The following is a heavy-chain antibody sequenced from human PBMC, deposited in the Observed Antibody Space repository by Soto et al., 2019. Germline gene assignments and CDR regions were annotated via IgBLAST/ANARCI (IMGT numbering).Heavy chain of an antibody. Sequence: ASVKVSCKVSGYTLTELSMHWVRQAPGKGLEWMGGFDPEDGETIYAQKFQGRVTMTEDTSTDTAYMELSSLRSEDTAVYYCGTPFIKRYFDWSTTAFDYWGQGTLVTVSS. CDR3: GTPFIKRYFDWSTTAFDY. J-gene: IGHJ4*02. V-gene: IGHV1-24*01. CDR2: FDPEDGET. D-gene: IGHD3-9*01. CDR1: GYTLTELS.